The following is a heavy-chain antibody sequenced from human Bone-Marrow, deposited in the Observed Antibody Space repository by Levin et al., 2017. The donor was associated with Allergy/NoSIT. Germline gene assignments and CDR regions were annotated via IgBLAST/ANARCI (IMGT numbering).Heavy chain of an antibody. V-gene: IGHV3-23*01. CDR3: AKDPDYGDYSNYWYFDL. J-gene: IGHJ2*01. CDR1: VFPFLPSV. Sequence: SLLLSFSSSVFPFLPSVVSWVRQVPGKGLEWVSAISGSADSTYYADSVKGRFTISRANSENTLYLQMNSLRAEDTAVYYCAKDPDYGDYSNYWYFDLWGRGTLVTVSS. D-gene: IGHD4-17*01. CDR2: ISGSADST.